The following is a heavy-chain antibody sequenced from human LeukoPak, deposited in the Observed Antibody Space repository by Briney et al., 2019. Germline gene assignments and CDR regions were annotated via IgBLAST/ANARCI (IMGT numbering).Heavy chain of an antibody. J-gene: IGHJ5*02. Sequence: KESGPTLVKPTQTLTLTCTFSGFSLRTSGVGVGWIRQPPGKALEWLALIYWDDDKRYSPSLKSRLTITKDTSKNQVVLTMTNMDPVDTGTYYCAHRLWYGSGSYYSNWFDPWGQGTLVTVSS. CDR2: IYWDDDK. CDR3: AHRLWYGSGSYYSNWFDP. CDR1: GFSLRTSGVG. D-gene: IGHD3-10*01. V-gene: IGHV2-5*02.